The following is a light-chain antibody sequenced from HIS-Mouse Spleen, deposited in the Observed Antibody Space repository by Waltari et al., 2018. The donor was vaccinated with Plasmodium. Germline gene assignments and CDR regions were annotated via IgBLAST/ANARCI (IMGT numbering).Light chain of an antibody. CDR3: QAWDSSTVV. CDR2: QDG. CDR1: KLGDKY. Sequence: SYELTQPPSVSVSPGQTASIPCSGDKLGDKYACWYQQKQGQSPVLVIYQDGKRPSGIPERFAGSNSGHTATLTISGTQAMDEADYYCQAWDSSTVVFGGGTKLTVL. V-gene: IGLV3-1*01. J-gene: IGLJ2*01.